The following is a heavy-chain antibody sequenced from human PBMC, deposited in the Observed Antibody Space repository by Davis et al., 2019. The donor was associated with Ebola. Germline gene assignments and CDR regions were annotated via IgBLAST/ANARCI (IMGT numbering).Heavy chain of an antibody. CDR3: AREIYESSNGWYGPDY. CDR2: ISGSGGST. J-gene: IGHJ4*02. V-gene: IGHV3-23*01. D-gene: IGHD6-19*01. CDR1: GFTFSSYA. Sequence: GESLKISCAASGFTFSSYAMSWVRQAPGKGLEWVSAISGSGGSTYYADSVKGRFTISRDNSKNTLYLQMNSLRAEDTAIYYCAREIYESSNGWYGPDYWGQGTLVTVSS.